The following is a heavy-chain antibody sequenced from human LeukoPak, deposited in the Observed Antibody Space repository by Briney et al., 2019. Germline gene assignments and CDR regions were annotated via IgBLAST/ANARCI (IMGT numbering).Heavy chain of an antibody. CDR1: GFTFSSYS. D-gene: IGHD4-17*01. J-gene: IGHJ5*02. CDR3: ARDGTDGDSLFDP. Sequence: PGGSLRLSCAASGFTFSSYSMNWVRQAPGKGLEWVSSISSSSSYIYYADSVKGRFTISRDNAKNSLYLQMNSLRAEDTAVYYCARDGTDGDSLFDPWGQGTLVTVSS. CDR2: ISSSSSYI. V-gene: IGHV3-21*01.